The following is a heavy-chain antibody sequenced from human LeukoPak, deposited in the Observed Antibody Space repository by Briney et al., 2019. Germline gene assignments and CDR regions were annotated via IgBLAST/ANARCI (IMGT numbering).Heavy chain of an antibody. Sequence: PGGSLRLSCSASGFTFSSYGMHWVRQAPGKGLEWVAFTRYDGSNKYYADSVKGRFTISRDNSKNTLYLQMNSLRAEDTAVYYCAKESITIFGVVSFDYWGQGTLVTVSS. CDR2: TRYDGSNK. CDR1: GFTFSSYG. CDR3: AKESITIFGVVSFDY. V-gene: IGHV3-30*02. J-gene: IGHJ4*02. D-gene: IGHD3-3*01.